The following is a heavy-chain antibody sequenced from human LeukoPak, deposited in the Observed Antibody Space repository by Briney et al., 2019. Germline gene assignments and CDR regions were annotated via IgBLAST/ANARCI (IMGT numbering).Heavy chain of an antibody. J-gene: IGHJ4*02. D-gene: IGHD3/OR15-3a*01. CDR3: ARSPSYDFWSGVRDFDY. CDR1: GGSISSYY. V-gene: IGHV4-59*01. Sequence: SETLSLTCTVSGGSISSYYWSWIRQPPGKGLEYIGFIYYNGSTNYNPSLKSRITISLDTPKNQFSLKLRSVTAADTAVYYCARSPSYDFWSGVRDFDYWGQGTLVTVSS. CDR2: IYYNGST.